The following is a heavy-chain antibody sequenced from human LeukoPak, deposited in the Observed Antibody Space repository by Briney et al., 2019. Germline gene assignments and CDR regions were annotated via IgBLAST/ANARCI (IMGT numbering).Heavy chain of an antibody. J-gene: IGHJ4*02. D-gene: IGHD6-19*01. CDR1: GYTFTSYA. CDR3: ARGGEHSSGWYGGPYDY. V-gene: IGHV7-4-1*02. Sequence: ASVKVSCKASGYTFTSYAMNWVRQAPGQGLEWMGWINTNTGNPTYAQGFTGRFVFSLDTSVSTAYLQISSLKAEDTAVYYCARGGEHSSGWYGGPYDYWGQGTLVTVSS. CDR2: INTNTGNP.